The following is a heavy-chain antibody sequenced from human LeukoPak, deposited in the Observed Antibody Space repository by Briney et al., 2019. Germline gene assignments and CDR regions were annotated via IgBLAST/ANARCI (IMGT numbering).Heavy chain of an antibody. J-gene: IGHJ4*02. CDR3: TTVSSAAAWAHDDY. CDR1: GFIFSGSW. CDR2: INEDGSDK. Sequence: GGSLRLSCAASGFIFSGSWMAWVRQAPGKGLEWLANINEDGSDKNYVESLKGRFTISRDNAKSSLYLQMNSLKTEDTAVYYCTTVSSAAAWAHDDYWGQGTLVTVSS. V-gene: IGHV3-7*03. D-gene: IGHD6-13*01.